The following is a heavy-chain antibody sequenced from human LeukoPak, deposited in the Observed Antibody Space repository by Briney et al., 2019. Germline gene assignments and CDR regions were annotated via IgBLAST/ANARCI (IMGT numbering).Heavy chain of an antibody. D-gene: IGHD2-2*01. CDR3: TRGGGTGYCSSTTCYGRGDFDY. J-gene: IGHJ4*02. Sequence: GGSLRLSCAASGFTFSTYWIHWVRQAPGKGLVWLSRINTDGSSITYADSVKGRVTISRDNAKNTVYLQMNSLRAEDTAVYYCTRGGGTGYCSSTTCYGRGDFDYWGQGTLVTVSS. CDR2: INTDGSSI. CDR1: GFTFSTYW. V-gene: IGHV3-74*01.